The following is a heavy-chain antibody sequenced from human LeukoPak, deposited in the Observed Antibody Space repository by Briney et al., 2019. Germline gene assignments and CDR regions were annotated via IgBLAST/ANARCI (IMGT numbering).Heavy chain of an antibody. D-gene: IGHD3-22*01. Sequence: GSQRLSCAASGFTFSSYSMNWVRQAPGKGLEWVSSISSSSSYIYYADSVKGRFTISRDNAKNSLYLQMNSLRAEDTAVYYCARELYYYDSSGYYYLFDYWGQGTLVTVSS. CDR2: ISSSSSYI. CDR1: GFTFSSYS. V-gene: IGHV3-21*01. CDR3: ARELYYYDSSGYYYLFDY. J-gene: IGHJ4*02.